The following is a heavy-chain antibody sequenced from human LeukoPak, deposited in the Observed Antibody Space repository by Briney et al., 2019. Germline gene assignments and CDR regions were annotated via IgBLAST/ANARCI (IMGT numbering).Heavy chain of an antibody. V-gene: IGHV4-4*07. CDR2: IHTSGST. D-gene: IGHD1-26*01. CDR3: ARDRDSGSSGWFDP. Sequence: SETLSLTCTVSGGSISSYYWSWIRQPAGKGLEWIGRIHTSGSTNYNPSLKSRVTMSVDTSKNQFSLKLSSVTAADTAVYYCARDRDSGSSGWFDPWGQGTLVTVSS. J-gene: IGHJ5*02. CDR1: GGSISSYY.